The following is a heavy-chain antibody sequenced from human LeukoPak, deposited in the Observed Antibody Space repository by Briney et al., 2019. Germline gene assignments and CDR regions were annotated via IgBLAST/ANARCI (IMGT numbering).Heavy chain of an antibody. CDR3: ARDLGATVTNWFDP. V-gene: IGHV4-31*03. J-gene: IGHJ5*02. D-gene: IGHD4-17*01. Sequence: SETLSLTCTVSGGPIRSGGYYWSWLRQHPGKGLEWIGYIYYSGSTFYNPSLKSRVTISVDTSKNQFSLKLSSVTAADTAVYYCARDLGATVTNWFDPWGQGTLVTVSS. CDR1: GGPIRSGGYY. CDR2: IYYSGST.